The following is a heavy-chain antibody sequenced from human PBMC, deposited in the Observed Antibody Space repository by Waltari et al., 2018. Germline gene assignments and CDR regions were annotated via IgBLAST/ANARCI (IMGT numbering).Heavy chain of an antibody. CDR3: AHSDYRSSWYTMDV. CDR2: IYYTGRT. Sequence: QVQLQESGPGLVKASETLSLTCTVSGGSISSGGYYWSWIRQHPGKGLEWIGYIYYTGRTDYNPSLKSRVSISVETSKNQFSLKLSSVTAADTAVYYCAHSDYRSSWYTMDVWGQGTTVSVSS. V-gene: IGHV4-31*03. J-gene: IGHJ6*02. D-gene: IGHD6-13*01. CDR1: GGSISSGGYY.